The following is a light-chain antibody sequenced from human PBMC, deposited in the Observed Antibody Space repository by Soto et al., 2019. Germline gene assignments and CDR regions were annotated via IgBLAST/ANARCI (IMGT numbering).Light chain of an antibody. CDR1: QSISSW. CDR3: QQYNSYKT. V-gene: IGKV1-5*01. Sequence: DIQMTQSPSTLSASVGDRVTITCRASQSISSWLAWYQQKPGKAPKLLIYDASSLESGVPSRFSGSGSGTEFTLTTSSLQPDDFATYYCQQYNSYKTLGQGTKVDIK. J-gene: IGKJ1*01. CDR2: DAS.